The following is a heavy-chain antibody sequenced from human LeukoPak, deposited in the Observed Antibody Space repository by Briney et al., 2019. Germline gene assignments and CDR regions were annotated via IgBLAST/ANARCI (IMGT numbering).Heavy chain of an antibody. CDR1: GFTFSSYE. Sequence: PGGSLRLSCAASGFTFSSYEMNWVRQAPGKGLEWVSYISSSGSTIYYADSVKGRFTISRDNAKNSLYLQMNSLRAEDTAVYYCARVLWFGKYFDYWGQGTLVTVSS. CDR2: ISSSGSTI. D-gene: IGHD3-10*01. V-gene: IGHV3-48*03. CDR3: ARVLWFGKYFDY. J-gene: IGHJ4*02.